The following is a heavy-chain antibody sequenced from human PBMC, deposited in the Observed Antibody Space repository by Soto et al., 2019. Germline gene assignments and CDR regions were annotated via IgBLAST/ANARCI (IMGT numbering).Heavy chain of an antibody. CDR3: ARGSWDYDFWSGYYGGGNFDY. CDR1: GCSFSSYY. CDR2: IYYSGST. J-gene: IGHJ4*02. V-gene: IGHV4-59*01. Sequence: PSETLSLTCTVSGCSFSSYYWSWIRQPPGKGLEWVGYIYYSGSTKYNPSLKRRVTITVDTSKNQFSLKLSSVTAADTAVYYCARGSWDYDFWSGYYGGGNFDYWGQGTLVTVSS. D-gene: IGHD3-3*01.